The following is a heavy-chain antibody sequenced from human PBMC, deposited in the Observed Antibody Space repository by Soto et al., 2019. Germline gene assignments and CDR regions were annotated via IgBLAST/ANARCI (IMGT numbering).Heavy chain of an antibody. D-gene: IGHD3-10*01. CDR1: GGSISSYY. J-gene: IGHJ6*02. Sequence: SETLSLTCAVSGGSISSYYWSWIRQPPGKGLEWIGYIYYSGSTNYNPSLKSRVTISVDTSKNQFSLKLSSVTAADTAVYYCAREQTYYYGSGSYYRHLYGMDVWGQGTTVTVSS. V-gene: IGHV4-59*12. CDR2: IYYSGST. CDR3: AREQTYYYGSGSYYRHLYGMDV.